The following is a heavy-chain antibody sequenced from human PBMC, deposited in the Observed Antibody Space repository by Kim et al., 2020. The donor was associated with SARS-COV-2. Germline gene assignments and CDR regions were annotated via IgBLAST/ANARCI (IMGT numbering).Heavy chain of an antibody. CDR1: GFTFNSYA. V-gene: IGHV3-30-3*01. CDR2: IAIDGILK. Sequence: GGSLRLSCAASGFTFNSYALHWVRQAPGKGLEWVAVIAIDGILKHYADSVKGRFTVSRDNSENTLYLQMNSLRDEDTAVYYCARGGGGNPPTSRYFDHWGQGTLVTVSP. CDR3: ARGGGGNPPTSRYFDH. J-gene: IGHJ4*02. D-gene: IGHD2-15*01.